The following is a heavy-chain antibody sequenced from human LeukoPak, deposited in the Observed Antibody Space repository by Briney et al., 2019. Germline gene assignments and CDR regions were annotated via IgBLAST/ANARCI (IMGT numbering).Heavy chain of an antibody. CDR3: ALLWNYFDY. CDR2: ISYDGSNK. Sequence: GGSLRLSCAASGFTFSSYAMHWVRQAPGKGLEWVAVISYDGSNKYYADSVKGRFTISRDNSKNTLYLQMNSLRAEDTAVYYCALLWNYFDYWGQGTLVTVSS. J-gene: IGHJ4*02. V-gene: IGHV3-30*04. CDR1: GFTFSSYA. D-gene: IGHD3-10*01.